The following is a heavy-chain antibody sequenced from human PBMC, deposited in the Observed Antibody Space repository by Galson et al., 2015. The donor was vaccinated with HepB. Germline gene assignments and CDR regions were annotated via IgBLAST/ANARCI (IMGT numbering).Heavy chain of an antibody. CDR1: GFTFSSYG. CDR3: AKDSIYDYVWGSYRRGYFFDY. Sequence: SLRLSCAASGFTFSSYGMHWVRQAPGKGLEWVAVISYDGSNKYYADSVKGRFTISRDNSKNTLYLQMNSLRAEDTAVYYCAKDSIYDYVWGSYRRGYFFDYWGQGSLVTVSS. CDR2: ISYDGSNK. V-gene: IGHV3-30*18. J-gene: IGHJ4*02. D-gene: IGHD3-16*02.